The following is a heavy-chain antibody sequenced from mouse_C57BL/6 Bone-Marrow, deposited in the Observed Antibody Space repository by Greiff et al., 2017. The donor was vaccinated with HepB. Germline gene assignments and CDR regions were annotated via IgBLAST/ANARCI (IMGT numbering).Heavy chain of an antibody. J-gene: IGHJ4*01. CDR1: GYTFTSYW. V-gene: IGHV1-5*01. Sequence: VQLQQSGTVLARPGASVKMSCKTSGYTFTSYWMHWVKQRPGQGLEWIGAIYPGNSDTSYNQKFKGKAKLTAVTSASTAYMELSSLTNEDSAVYYCTIITTVDYYAMDYRGQGTSVTVSS. D-gene: IGHD1-1*01. CDR2: IYPGNSDT. CDR3: TIITTVDYYAMDY.